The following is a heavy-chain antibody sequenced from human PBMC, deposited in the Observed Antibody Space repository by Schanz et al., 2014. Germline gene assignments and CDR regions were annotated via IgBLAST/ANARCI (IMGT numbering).Heavy chain of an antibody. CDR1: GFTVSSNH. CDR2: IYSGIGA. Sequence: EGQLAESGGGLVQPGGSLRLSCAVSGFTVSSNHMSWVRQAPGKGLEWVSVIYSGIGAYYADSVKDRFTVSRDNAKNSVSLQMNSLRVEDTAVYYCARLPVGYGSGIWDVWGQGTSVTVSS. V-gene: IGHV3-66*04. CDR3: ARLPVGYGSGIWDV. D-gene: IGHD3-10*01. J-gene: IGHJ6*02.